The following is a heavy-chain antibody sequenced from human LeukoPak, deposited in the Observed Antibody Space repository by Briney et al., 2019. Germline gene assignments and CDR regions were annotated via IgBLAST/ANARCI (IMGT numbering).Heavy chain of an antibody. D-gene: IGHD7-27*01. CDR1: GFTLHSSW. CDR2: IRQDGSET. J-gene: IGHJ2*01. Sequence: GGSLRLSCAASGFTLHSSWMSWVRQAPGRGLEWVTHIRQDGSETYYVDSVKGRFTISRDIAQNSLYLQMNSLRAEDTAVYYCARPYVELGMLWYFDLWGRGTLVTVSS. V-gene: IGHV3-7*01. CDR3: ARPYVELGMLWYFDL.